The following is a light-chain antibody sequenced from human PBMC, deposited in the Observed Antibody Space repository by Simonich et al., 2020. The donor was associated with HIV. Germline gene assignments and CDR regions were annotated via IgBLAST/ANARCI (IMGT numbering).Light chain of an antibody. CDR3: SSYTSSTTEV. V-gene: IGLV2-14*03. CDR2: GVN. J-gene: IGLJ3*02. CDR1: RSDVGGYNF. Sequence: QSALTQPASVSGSPGQSIPISCTGTRSDVGGYNFVSWYHQHPGKAPKLLIYGVNKRPSGVSNLFSGSKSGNTASLTISGLQAEDEADYYCSSYTSSTTEVFGGGTKLTVL.